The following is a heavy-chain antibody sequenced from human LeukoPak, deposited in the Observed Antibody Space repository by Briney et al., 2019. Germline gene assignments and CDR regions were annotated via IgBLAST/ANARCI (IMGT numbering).Heavy chain of an antibody. V-gene: IGHV3-30*02. D-gene: IGHD1-26*01. CDR1: GFTFSSHG. Sequence: GGSLRLSCAASGFTFSSHGIHWVRQAPGKGLEWVAFIRYEGSSKYNADSVKGRFTISRDNSKNTVYLQMGSLRAEDTAVYYCAKDMGGLLAKHYLDYWGEGTLITVSS. J-gene: IGHJ4*02. CDR2: IRYEGSSK. CDR3: AKDMGGLLAKHYLDY.